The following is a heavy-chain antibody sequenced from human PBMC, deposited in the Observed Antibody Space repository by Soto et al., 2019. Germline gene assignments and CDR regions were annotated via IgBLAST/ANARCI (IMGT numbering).Heavy chain of an antibody. Sequence: PGGSLRLSCAASGFTFSSYSMNWVRQAPGKGLEWVSSISSSSSYIYYADSVKGRFTISRDNAKNSLYLQMNSLRAEDTAVYYCARVPRGTRYSSSWSGWFDPWGQGTLVTVSS. V-gene: IGHV3-21*01. CDR3: ARVPRGTRYSSSWSGWFDP. D-gene: IGHD6-13*01. CDR2: ISSSSSYI. J-gene: IGHJ5*02. CDR1: GFTFSSYS.